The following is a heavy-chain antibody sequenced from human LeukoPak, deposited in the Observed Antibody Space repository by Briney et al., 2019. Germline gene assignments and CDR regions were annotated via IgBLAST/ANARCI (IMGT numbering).Heavy chain of an antibody. D-gene: IGHD6-19*01. J-gene: IGHJ6*04. CDR1: GGSFSGYY. V-gene: IGHV4-34*11. CDR2: IYYSGST. CDR3: ARGSSSGWFLGDV. Sequence: ETSETLSLTCAVYGGSFSGYYWSWIRQPPGKGLEWIGSIYYSGSTYYNPSLKSRVTTSVDTSKNQSSLKLNSVTAADTAVYHCARGSSSGWFLGDVWGKGTTVTVSS.